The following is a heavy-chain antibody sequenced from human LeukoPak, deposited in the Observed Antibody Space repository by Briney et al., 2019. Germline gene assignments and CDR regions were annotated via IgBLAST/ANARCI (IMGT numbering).Heavy chain of an antibody. CDR3: ARARPVLRTGYMDV. J-gene: IGHJ6*03. Sequence: SETLSLTCTVSGGSISSYYWSWIRQPPGKGLEWIGYIYYSGSTNYNPSFKSRVTISVDTSKNQFSLKLSSVTAADTAVYYCARARPVLRTGYMDVWGKGTTVTVSS. V-gene: IGHV4-59*01. CDR2: IYYSGST. D-gene: IGHD2-15*01. CDR1: GGSISSYY.